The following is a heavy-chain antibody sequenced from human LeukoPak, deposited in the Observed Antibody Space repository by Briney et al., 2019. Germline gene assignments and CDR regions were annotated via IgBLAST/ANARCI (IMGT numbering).Heavy chain of an antibody. V-gene: IGHV1-8*03. CDR1: GYTFTSYD. Sequence: GASVKVSCKASGYTFTSYDINWVRQATGQGLEWMGWMNPDSGNTGYAHKFQGRVTITRNTSISTAYMELSRLTSDDTAVYYCARDYGNWFDPWGQGTLVTVSS. CDR3: ARDYGNWFDP. CDR2: MNPDSGNT. D-gene: IGHD3-16*01. J-gene: IGHJ5*02.